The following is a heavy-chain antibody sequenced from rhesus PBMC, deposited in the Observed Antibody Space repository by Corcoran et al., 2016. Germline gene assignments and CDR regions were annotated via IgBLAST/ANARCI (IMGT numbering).Heavy chain of an antibody. D-gene: IGHD3-3*01. CDR2: IYGRSEST. CDR3: ARDFAGLDF. J-gene: IGHJ4*01. V-gene: IGHV4S2*01. CDR1: GASISSNS. Sequence: QVQLQESGPGLVKPSETLPLTCAVSGASISSNSWNWIRQAPGKGLEWIGRIYGRSESTDSNPSLKSRVTISMDTSNNQFSLKLTFLPAADTAVYYCARDFAGLDFWGQGVLVTVSS.